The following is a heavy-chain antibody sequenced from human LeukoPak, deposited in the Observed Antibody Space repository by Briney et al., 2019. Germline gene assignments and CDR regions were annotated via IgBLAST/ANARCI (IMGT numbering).Heavy chain of an antibody. D-gene: IGHD3-22*01. CDR2: IIHRGST. CDR3: ARGGGDYYDSSGTDAFDI. CDR1: GGSFSGYY. Sequence: SETLSLTCAVYGGSFSGYYWSWIRQPPGKGLEWIGEIIHRGSTNYNPSLKSRLTISVDTSKNQFSLKLSSVTAADTAVYYCARGGGDYYDSSGTDAFDIWGQGTMVTVSS. J-gene: IGHJ3*02. V-gene: IGHV4-34*01.